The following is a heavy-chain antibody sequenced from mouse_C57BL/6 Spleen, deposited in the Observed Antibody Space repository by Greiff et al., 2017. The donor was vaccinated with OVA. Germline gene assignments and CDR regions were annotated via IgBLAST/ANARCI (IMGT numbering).Heavy chain of an antibody. CDR1: GFTFSDYG. Sequence: EVKLMESGGGLVKPGGSLKLSCAASGFTFSDYGMHWVRPAPEKGLEWVAYISSGSSTIYYADTVKGGFTISRDNAKNTLFLQMTSLRYEDTAMYYCARNGYDVAMDYWGQGTSVTVSS. CDR2: ISSGSSTI. V-gene: IGHV5-17*01. D-gene: IGHD2-2*01. CDR3: ARNGYDVAMDY. J-gene: IGHJ4*01.